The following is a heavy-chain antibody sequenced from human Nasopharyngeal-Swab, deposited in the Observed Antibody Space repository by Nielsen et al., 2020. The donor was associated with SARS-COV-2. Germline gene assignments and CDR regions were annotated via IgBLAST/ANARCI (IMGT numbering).Heavy chain of an antibody. V-gene: IGHV3-20*03. CDR2: INWNGGST. Sequence: WIRQPPGKGLEWVSGINWNGGSTGYADSVKGRFTISRDNAKNSLYLQMNSLRAEDTAVYYCASGGGIGCSGGSCYSSLWYYYYMDVWGKGTTVTVSS. J-gene: IGHJ6*03. D-gene: IGHD2-15*01. CDR3: ASGGGIGCSGGSCYSSLWYYYYMDV.